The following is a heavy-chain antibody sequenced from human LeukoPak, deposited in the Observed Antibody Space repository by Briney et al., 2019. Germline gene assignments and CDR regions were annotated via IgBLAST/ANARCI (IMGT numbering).Heavy chain of an antibody. CDR3: TREAYSGYDYGAFDI. V-gene: IGHV3-21*01. D-gene: IGHD5-12*01. J-gene: IGHJ3*02. CDR1: GFTFSSYS. CDR2: ISSSSSYI. Sequence: PGGSLRLSCAASGFTFSSYSMNWVRQAPGKGLEWVSSISSSSSYIYYADSVKGRFTISRDNAKNSLYLQMNSLRAEDTAVYYCTREAYSGYDYGAFDIWGQGTMVTVSS.